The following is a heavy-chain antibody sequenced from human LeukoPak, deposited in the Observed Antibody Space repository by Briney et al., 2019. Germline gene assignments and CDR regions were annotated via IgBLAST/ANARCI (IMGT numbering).Heavy chain of an antibody. CDR2: IYSGGST. V-gene: IGHV3-53*01. CDR1: GFTFSSNY. J-gene: IGHJ4*02. Sequence: GGSLRLSCAASGFTFSSNYMSWVRQAPGKGLEWVLVIYSGGSTYYADSVKGRYTISRDNAKNSLYLQMNSLRAEDTAVYYCAREVLGRNGFDYWGQGTLVTVSS. CDR3: AREVLGRNGFDY. D-gene: IGHD1-1*01.